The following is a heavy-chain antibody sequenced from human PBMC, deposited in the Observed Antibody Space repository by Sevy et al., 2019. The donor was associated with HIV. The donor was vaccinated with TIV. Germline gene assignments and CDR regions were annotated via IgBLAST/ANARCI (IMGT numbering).Heavy chain of an antibody. CDR1: GYTLTALS. D-gene: IGHD3-22*01. CDR2: FDPEDGET. J-gene: IGHJ4*02. Sequence: ASVKVSCKVSGYTLTALSMHWVRQAPGKGLEWMGTFDPEDGETRFAQKFQGRVTMTEDKSTDTAYMELGSLRSEDTAVYFCATTKDYYDSSGYPFDHWGQGALVTVSS. V-gene: IGHV1-24*01. CDR3: ATTKDYYDSSGYPFDH.